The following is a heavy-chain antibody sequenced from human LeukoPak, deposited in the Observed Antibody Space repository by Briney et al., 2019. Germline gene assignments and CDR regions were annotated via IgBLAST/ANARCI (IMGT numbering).Heavy chain of an antibody. CDR3: ARVTVPAAGLTAAFDI. CDR2: IYPSDSDS. D-gene: IGHD2-2*01. CDR1: GYSFTSYW. J-gene: IGHJ3*02. Sequence: GESLKISCKGSGYSFTSYWIGWVRQMPGKGLEWMGIIYPSDSDSRYSPSFQGRVTFSVDKSISTAYLKWTGLKASDTGMYYCARVTVPAAGLTAAFDIWGHGTKVTVSS. V-gene: IGHV5-51*01.